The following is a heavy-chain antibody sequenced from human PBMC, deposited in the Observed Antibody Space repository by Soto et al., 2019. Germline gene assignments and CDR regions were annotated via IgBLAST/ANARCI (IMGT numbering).Heavy chain of an antibody. V-gene: IGHV4-59*08. CDR1: GGSISSYY. Sequence: LRETLSLTCTVSGGSISSYYWSWIRQPPGKGLEWIGYIYYSGSTNYNPSLKSRVTISVDTSKNQFSLKLSSVTAADTAVYYCARQGYCSSTSCPPIYYMDVWGKGTTVTVSS. J-gene: IGHJ6*03. CDR2: IYYSGST. D-gene: IGHD2-2*01. CDR3: ARQGYCSSTSCPPIYYMDV.